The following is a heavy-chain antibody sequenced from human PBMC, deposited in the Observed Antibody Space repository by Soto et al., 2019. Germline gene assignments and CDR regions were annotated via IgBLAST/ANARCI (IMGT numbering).Heavy chain of an antibody. CDR2: INHSGST. CDR1: GGSFSGYY. Sequence: SETLSLTCAVYGGSFSGYYWSWIRQPPGKGLEWIGEINHSGSTNYNPSLKSRVTISVDTSKNQFSLKLSSVTAADTAVYYCATRPRMTTVDYWGQGTLVTVSS. CDR3: ATRPRMTTVDY. D-gene: IGHD4-17*01. J-gene: IGHJ4*02. V-gene: IGHV4-34*01.